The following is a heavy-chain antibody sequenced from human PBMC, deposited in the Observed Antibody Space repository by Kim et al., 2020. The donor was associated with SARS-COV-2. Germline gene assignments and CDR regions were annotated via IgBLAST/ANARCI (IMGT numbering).Heavy chain of an antibody. V-gene: IGHV5-10-1*01. Sequence: GESLKISCKGSGYTFVNNWITWVRQMPGKGLEWIGRINPSDSTTDYSPSFQGHVSISADTSTRTAYLQWSSLKASDTAMYYCLRGNGWFDPWGQGTLVTV. CDR1: GYTFVNNW. CDR3: LRGNGWFDP. D-gene: IGHD1-1*01. J-gene: IGHJ5*02. CDR2: INPSDSTT.